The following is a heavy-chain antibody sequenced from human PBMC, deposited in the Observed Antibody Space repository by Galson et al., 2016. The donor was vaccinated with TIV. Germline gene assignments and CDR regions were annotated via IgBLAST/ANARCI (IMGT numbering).Heavy chain of an antibody. CDR2: VYPDDSDT. V-gene: IGHV5-51*01. J-gene: IGHJ4*02. CDR3: ARRGPRYGKFDY. D-gene: IGHD4-17*01. CDR1: GYSFATYW. Sequence: GAEVKKPGESLKISCEASGYSFATYWIAWVRQKPGKGLEWMGIVYPDDSDTTYNPSFQGQVTFSADKSINTAFLQWSSLEASDTAMYYCARRGPRYGKFDYWGQGTPVTVSS.